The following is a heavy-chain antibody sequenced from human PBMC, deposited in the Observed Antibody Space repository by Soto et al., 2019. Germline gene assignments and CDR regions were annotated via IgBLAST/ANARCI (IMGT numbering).Heavy chain of an antibody. CDR3: ARDLAAAHMIV. J-gene: IGHJ4*02. Sequence: QVQLQQWGAGLLKPSETLSLTCAVYGGSFSDYYWSWIRQPPGKGLEWIGEINHSGSTNYNPSLKSRVTVSVDTSKNQFYLKLSSVTAAGTAVYYCARDLAAAHMIVWGQGTLVTVSS. CDR1: GGSFSDYY. D-gene: IGHD6-13*01. V-gene: IGHV4-34*01. CDR2: INHSGST.